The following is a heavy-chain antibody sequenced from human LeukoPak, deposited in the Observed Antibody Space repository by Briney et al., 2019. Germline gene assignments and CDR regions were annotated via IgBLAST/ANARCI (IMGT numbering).Heavy chain of an antibody. CDR2: ISSSSSYI. D-gene: IGHD2-2*01. Sequence: GGSLRLSCAASGFTFSTYSMNWVRQAPGKGLEWVSPISSSSSYIYYADSVKGRFTISRDNAKNSLYLQMNSLRAEDTAVYYCAKNSTVVVPATIRYWSQGTLVTVSS. V-gene: IGHV3-21*04. CDR1: GFTFSTYS. CDR3: AKNSTVVVPATIRY. J-gene: IGHJ4*02.